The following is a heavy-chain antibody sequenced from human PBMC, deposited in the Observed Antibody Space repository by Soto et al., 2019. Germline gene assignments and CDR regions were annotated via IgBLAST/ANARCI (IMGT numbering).Heavy chain of an antibody. V-gene: IGHV3-30*18. CDR2: ISSDGSND. CDR3: AKQISPYCSHVSCYDLYYYYAMDV. CDR1: GFPFSDYG. J-gene: IGHJ6*02. D-gene: IGHD2-15*01. Sequence: QVQLVESGGGVVQPGRSLRLSCAASGFPFSDYGIQWVRQAPGKGLEWVAVISSDGSNDYYADSVQRRFTISRDNSKNTVSLQMNSLTTENSASYYCAKQISPYCSHVSCYDLYYYYAMDVWGQGTTVTVSS.